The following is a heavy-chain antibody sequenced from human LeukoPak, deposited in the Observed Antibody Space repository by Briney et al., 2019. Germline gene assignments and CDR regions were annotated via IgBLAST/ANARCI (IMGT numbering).Heavy chain of an antibody. CDR2: SYYSGST. CDR3: ARVRLGVGDAFDI. J-gene: IGHJ3*02. Sequence: SETLSLTCTVSRGSTSRYYWSWIRQPPGKGLEWIWSSYYSGSTSYSPSLKSRVTVLIDTSKNQFSLKLTYVTPADTAVYYCARVRLGVGDAFDIWGQGTMVTVST. D-gene: IGHD3-10*01. V-gene: IGHV4-59*01. CDR1: RGSTSRYY.